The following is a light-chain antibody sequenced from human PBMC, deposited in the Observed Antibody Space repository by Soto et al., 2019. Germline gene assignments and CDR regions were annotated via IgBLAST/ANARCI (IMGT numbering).Light chain of an antibody. J-gene: IGKJ4*01. CDR2: DAS. CDR3: QQRSNWLLT. CDR1: QSVRGY. V-gene: IGKV3-11*01. Sequence: EIVLTQSPATLVLSAGERATLSCRASQSVRGYLAWYQQKPGQAPRLLIYDASNRATGIPARFSGSGSGTDFTLTISSLEPEDVAVYYCQQRSNWLLTFGGGTKVEIK.